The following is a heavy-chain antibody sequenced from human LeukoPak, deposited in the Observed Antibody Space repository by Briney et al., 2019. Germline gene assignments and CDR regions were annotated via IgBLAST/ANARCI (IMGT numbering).Heavy chain of an antibody. J-gene: IGHJ5*02. CDR3: ARAGRSSSWYAEFCFDP. V-gene: IGHV1-46*01. CDR1: GYTFTSYY. CDR2: INPSGGST. Sequence: ASVKVSCKASGYTFTSYYMHWVRQAPGQGLEWMGIINPSGGSTSYAQKFQGRVTMTRDTSTSTVYMELSSLRSEDTAVYYCARAGRSSSWYAEFCFDPWGQGTLVSVSS. D-gene: IGHD6-13*01.